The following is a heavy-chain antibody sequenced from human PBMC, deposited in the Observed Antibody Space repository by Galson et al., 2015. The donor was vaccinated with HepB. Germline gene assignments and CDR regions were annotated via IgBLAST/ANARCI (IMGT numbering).Heavy chain of an antibody. Sequence: SLRLSCAASGFTFSSYWMHWVRQAPGKGLVWVSRINRDGSSTSYADSVKGRVTISRDNAKNTLYMQMNSLRAEDTAVYYCATGITMINALWDIWGQGTMVTVSS. CDR1: GFTFSSYW. V-gene: IGHV3-74*01. CDR3: ATGITMINALWDI. D-gene: IGHD3-22*01. CDR2: INRDGSST. J-gene: IGHJ3*02.